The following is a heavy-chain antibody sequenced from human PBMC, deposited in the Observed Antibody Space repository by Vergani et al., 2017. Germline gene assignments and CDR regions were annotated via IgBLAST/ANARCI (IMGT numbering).Heavy chain of an antibody. CDR2: LYPADSDT. D-gene: IGHD6-6*01. Sequence: EVQLVQSGAEVKKPGESLKISCKGSGYSFTNYWIGWVRQMPGKGLEWMGILYPADSDTRYSSSFQAQVTIAADNSITTAYLQWNSLKASDTAMYYCARPRSSSLGYYFDYWGQGTLVSVSS. CDR3: ARPRSSSLGYYFDY. CDR1: GYSFTNYW. J-gene: IGHJ4*02. V-gene: IGHV5-51*01.